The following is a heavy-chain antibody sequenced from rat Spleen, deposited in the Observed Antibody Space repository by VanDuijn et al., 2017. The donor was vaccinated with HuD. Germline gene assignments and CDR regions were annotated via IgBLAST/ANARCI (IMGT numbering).Heavy chain of an antibody. Sequence: EVQLVESGGGLVQPGRSMKLSCAASGFTFSNYDMAWVRQAPTKGLEWVASISYDGSSTYYRDSVKGRFTISRDNAKSTLYLQMDSLWSEDTATYYCTTARVWGQGVMVTVSS. J-gene: IGHJ2*01. CDR1: GFTFSNYD. V-gene: IGHV5-20*01. CDR3: TTARV. CDR2: ISYDGSST.